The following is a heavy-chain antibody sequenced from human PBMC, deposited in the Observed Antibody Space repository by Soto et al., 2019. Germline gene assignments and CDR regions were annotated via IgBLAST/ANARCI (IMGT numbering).Heavy chain of an antibody. CDR1: GGTFRTAA. Sequence: QVQLAQSGAEVKIPGSSVKVSCTSSGGTFRTAAVTWVRQAPGQGLEWVGGYIPIFGTVLYPQKFQDRVTITADESATTAYMELRNLTSEDTAIYYCARDPSCYSYFDFWGQGTLISVSS. D-gene: IGHD3-22*01. V-gene: IGHV1-69*01. J-gene: IGHJ4*02. CDR3: ARDPSCYSYFDF. CDR2: YIPIFGTV.